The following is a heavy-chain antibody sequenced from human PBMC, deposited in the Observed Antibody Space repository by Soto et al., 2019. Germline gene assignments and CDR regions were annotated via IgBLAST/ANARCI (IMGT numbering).Heavy chain of an antibody. CDR1: GGSISNTNW. CDR2: IYHSGST. V-gene: IGHV4-4*02. CDR3: ASRLGATRFDK. J-gene: IGHJ4*02. Sequence: SETLSLTCAISGGSISNTNWWSWVRQPPGKGLEWIGEIYHSGSTNYNPSLKSRLTISVDKSRDQFSLRLSSVTAADTAVYYCASRLGATRFDKWGQGILVT. D-gene: IGHD1-26*01.